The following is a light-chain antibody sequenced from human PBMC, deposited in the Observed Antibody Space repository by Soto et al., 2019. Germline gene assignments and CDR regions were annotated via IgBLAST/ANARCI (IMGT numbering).Light chain of an antibody. J-gene: IGKJ1*01. Sequence: EIVLTQSPGTLSLSPGERATLSCRASQSVSSSYLAWYQQNRGQAPRLLIYGASSRAPGIPDRFGGSGSGTDFTLTISRLEPEDFSLYYCQHYGSSRWTCAQGTEVDIK. V-gene: IGKV3-20*01. CDR2: GAS. CDR3: QHYGSSRWT. CDR1: QSVSSSY.